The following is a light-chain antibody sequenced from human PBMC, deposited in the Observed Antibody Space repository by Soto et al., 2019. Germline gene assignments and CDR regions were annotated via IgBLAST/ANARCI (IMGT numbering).Light chain of an antibody. V-gene: IGLV2-14*03. Sequence: QSVLTQPASVSGSPGQSITISCTGTSSDVGGYNLVSWYQQHPGEAPKLMIYEVTNRPSGVSNRFSGSKSGNTASLTISGLHAEDEADYYCSSYIPRITDWAFGGGTKVTVL. J-gene: IGLJ3*02. CDR1: SSDVGGYNL. CDR3: SSYIPRITDWA. CDR2: EVT.